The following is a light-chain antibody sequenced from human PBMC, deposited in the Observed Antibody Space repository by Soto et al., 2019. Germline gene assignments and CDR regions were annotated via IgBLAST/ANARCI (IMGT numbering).Light chain of an antibody. CDR1: SSDVGGYNY. V-gene: IGLV2-14*01. CDR3: NSYKSSSTLV. J-gene: IGLJ3*02. Sequence: QSVLTQPASVSGSPGQSITISCNGTSSDVGGYNYVSWYQQHPGKAPKVMIYDVSNRPSGVSNRFSGSKSGNTASLTISGLQAEDEADYYCNSYKSSSTLVFGGGTKVTVL. CDR2: DVS.